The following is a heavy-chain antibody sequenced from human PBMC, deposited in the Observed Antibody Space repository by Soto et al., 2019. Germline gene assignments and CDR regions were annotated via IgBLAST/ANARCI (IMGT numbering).Heavy chain of an antibody. Sequence: VDSVKVSCKTSGYTFTGHYIHWVRQAPEQEPEWMGEIGPESGATRYAQKFRGRVTMTRETSITTVYMELNNLSPDDKAVYYCWRGRRRQIVVFYWGQGTPVTVSS. V-gene: IGHV1-2*02. CDR3: WRGRRRQIVVFY. CDR1: GYTFTGHY. J-gene: IGHJ4*02. D-gene: IGHD1-26*01. CDR2: IGPESGAT.